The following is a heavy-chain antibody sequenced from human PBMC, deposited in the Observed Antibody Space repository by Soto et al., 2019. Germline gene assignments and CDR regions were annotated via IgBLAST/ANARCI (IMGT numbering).Heavy chain of an antibody. CDR2: MNPNSGKT. J-gene: IGHJ3*01. Sequence: QVQLVQSGAEVKKPGASVKVSCKTSGYTFTNYDINWVRQATGQGLEWMGWMNPNSGKTGYAQKFQGRVTMTRDTSISTAYMELSSLRFEDTAVYYCTSDFVDYASRAFDVWGQGTWVTVSS. CDR1: GYTFTNYD. V-gene: IGHV1-8*01. D-gene: IGHD4-17*01. CDR3: TSDFVDYASRAFDV.